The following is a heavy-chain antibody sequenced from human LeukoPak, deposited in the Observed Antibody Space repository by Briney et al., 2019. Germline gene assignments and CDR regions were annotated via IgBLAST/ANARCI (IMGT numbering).Heavy chain of an antibody. CDR3: ARGDGDYVSFDY. D-gene: IGHD4-17*01. Sequence: PSETLSLTCTLSGRSISSGDYYWSWLRQPPGKGLEWIGYIYYSVRAYYNPSLKSRVTISVDTSKNQFSLKLSSVTAADTAVYYCARGDGDYVSFDYWGQGTLVTVSS. J-gene: IGHJ4*02. V-gene: IGHV4-30-4*01. CDR2: IYYSVRA. CDR1: GRSISSGDYY.